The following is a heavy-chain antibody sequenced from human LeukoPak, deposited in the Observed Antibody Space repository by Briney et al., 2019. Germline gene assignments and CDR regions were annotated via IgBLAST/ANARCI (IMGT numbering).Heavy chain of an antibody. CDR2: IYPGDTDT. Sequence: GESLKISCKGSGYSFNSYWIGWVRQMPGKGLDWMGIIYPGDTDTRYSPSFQGRVTISADKSISTAYLQWSSLEASDTAMYYCVRQRASSSSPIDYWGQGTLVTVSS. V-gene: IGHV5-51*01. CDR3: VRQRASSSSPIDY. J-gene: IGHJ4*02. CDR1: GYSFNSYW. D-gene: IGHD6-6*01.